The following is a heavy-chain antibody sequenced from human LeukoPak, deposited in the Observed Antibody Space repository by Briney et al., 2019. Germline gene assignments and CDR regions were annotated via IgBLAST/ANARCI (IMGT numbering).Heavy chain of an antibody. CDR3: ARRELWLRSRAFDI. CDR1: GFTFSSYS. V-gene: IGHV3-21*04. D-gene: IGHD3-16*01. J-gene: IGHJ3*02. CDR2: ISSSSSYI. Sequence: GGSLRLSCAASGFTFSSYSMNWVRQAPGKGLEWVSSISSSSSYIYYADSVKGRFTISRDNSKNTLYLQMNSLRAEDTAVYYCARRELWLRSRAFDIWGQGTMVTVSS.